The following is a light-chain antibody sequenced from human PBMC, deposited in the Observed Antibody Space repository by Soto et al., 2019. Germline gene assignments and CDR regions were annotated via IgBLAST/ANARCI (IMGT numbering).Light chain of an antibody. CDR2: EVR. J-gene: IGLJ2*01. Sequence: QSVLTQPASVSGSPGQSITISCTGTSSDVGGYNYVSWYQQDPGKAPKLMIYEVRNRPSGVSNRFSGSKSGNTASLTISGLQAEDEADYYCSSCTSSSTLVFGGGTKLTVL. CDR1: SSDVGGYNY. V-gene: IGLV2-14*01. CDR3: SSCTSSSTLV.